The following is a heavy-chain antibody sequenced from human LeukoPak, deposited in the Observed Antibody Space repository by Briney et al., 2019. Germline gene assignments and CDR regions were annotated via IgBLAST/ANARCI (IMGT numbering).Heavy chain of an antibody. V-gene: IGHV3-7*01. D-gene: IGHD4-17*01. CDR1: GFTFRSYW. CDR3: ARVYGDYINWYFDL. CDR2: INQDGSAK. Sequence: GVSLRLSCAASGFTFRSYWMSWVRQAPGKGLECVANINQDGSAKYYVDSVKGRFTISRDNANNSLYLQINSLRAGDTAVYYCARVYGDYINWYFDLWGRGTLVTVSS. J-gene: IGHJ2*01.